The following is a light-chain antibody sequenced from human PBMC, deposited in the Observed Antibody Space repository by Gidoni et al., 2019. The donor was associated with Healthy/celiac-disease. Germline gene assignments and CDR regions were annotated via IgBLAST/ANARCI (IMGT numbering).Light chain of an antibody. CDR2: GAS. CDR1: QSVSSSY. J-gene: IGKJ4*01. V-gene: IGKV3-20*01. Sequence: EVVLTPSPGTLSSSPGERANISCRASQSVSSSYLAWYQQKPGQAPRLLIYGASSRATGIPDRFSGSGSGTDFTLTISRLEPEDFAVYYCQQYGSSLRTFGGGTKVEIK. CDR3: QQYGSSLRT.